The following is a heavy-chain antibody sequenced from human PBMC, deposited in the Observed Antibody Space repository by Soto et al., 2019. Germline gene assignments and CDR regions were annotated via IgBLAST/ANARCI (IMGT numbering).Heavy chain of an antibody. CDR1: GFTFSSYA. Sequence: EVQLLESGGGLVQPGGSLRLSCAASGFTFSSYAMSWVRQAPGKGREWVSAISGSGGSTYYADSVKGRFTISRDNSKNTLYLQMNSLRAEDTAVYYCAKEEAATVTPFDAFDIWGQGTMVTVSS. V-gene: IGHV3-23*01. D-gene: IGHD4-17*01. CDR3: AKEEAATVTPFDAFDI. CDR2: ISGSGGST. J-gene: IGHJ3*02.